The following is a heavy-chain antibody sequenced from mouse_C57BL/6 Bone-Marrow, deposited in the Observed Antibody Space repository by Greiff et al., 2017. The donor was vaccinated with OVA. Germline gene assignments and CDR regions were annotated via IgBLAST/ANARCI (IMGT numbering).Heavy chain of an antibody. V-gene: IGHV5-4*01. J-gene: IGHJ4*01. D-gene: IGHD1-1*02. CDR1: GFTFRSYA. Sequence: EVNVVESGGGLVKPGGSLKLSCAASGFTFRSYAMSWVRQTPEKRLEWVATISDGGSYTYYPDNVKGRFTISRDNAKNTLYLQMSHLKSEDTAMYYCERDPYGYYAMDYWGQGTSVTVTS. CDR3: ERDPYGYYAMDY. CDR2: ISDGGSYT.